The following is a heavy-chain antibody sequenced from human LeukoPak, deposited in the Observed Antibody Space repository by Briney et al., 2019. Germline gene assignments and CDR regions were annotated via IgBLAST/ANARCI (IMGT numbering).Heavy chain of an antibody. V-gene: IGHV4-34*01. J-gene: IGHJ6*03. Sequence: SETLSLTCAVSGGSFSGYYWSWIRQPPGKGLEWIGEINHSGSTNYNPSLKSRVTISVDTSKNQFSLKLSPVTAADTAVYYCARGRVPAAKVYYYYMDVWGKGTTVTGSS. D-gene: IGHD2-2*01. CDR1: GGSFSGYY. CDR3: ARGRVPAAKVYYYYMDV. CDR2: INHSGST.